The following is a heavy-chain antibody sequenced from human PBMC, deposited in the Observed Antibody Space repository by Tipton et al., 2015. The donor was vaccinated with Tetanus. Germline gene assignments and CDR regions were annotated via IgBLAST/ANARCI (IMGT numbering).Heavy chain of an antibody. D-gene: IGHD3-10*01. CDR2: IYYSGRT. CDR3: ARDLYYYGSGSYYHWFDP. Sequence: TLSLTCTVSGGSFSSGDYYWSWIRQPPGKGLEWIGYIYYSGRTYYNPSLKSRVTISVDTSKNQFSLKLSSVTAADTAVYYCARDLYYYGSGSYYHWFDPWGQGTLVTVSS. CDR1: GGSFSSGDYY. V-gene: IGHV4-30-4*02. J-gene: IGHJ5*02.